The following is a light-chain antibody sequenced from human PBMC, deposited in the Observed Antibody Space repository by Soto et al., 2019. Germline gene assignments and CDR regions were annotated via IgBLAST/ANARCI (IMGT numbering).Light chain of an antibody. J-gene: IGLJ1*01. CDR1: SSNIGNNA. CDR2: YDD. Sequence: QSVLTQPPSVSEAPRQRVTISCSGSSSNIGNNAVNWYQQLPGKAPKLLIYYDDLLPSGVSDRFSGCKSGTSASLAISGLQSEDEADYYCAAWDDSLNVLYVFGTGTKLTVL. V-gene: IGLV1-36*01. CDR3: AAWDDSLNVLYV.